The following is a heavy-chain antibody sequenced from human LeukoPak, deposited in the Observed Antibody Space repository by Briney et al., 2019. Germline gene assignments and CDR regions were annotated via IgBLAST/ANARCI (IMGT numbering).Heavy chain of an antibody. D-gene: IGHD6-13*01. J-gene: IGHJ5*02. Sequence: GGSLRLFCAASGFTFSDYWFLWVRQAPGTGLLGASRINSDGSSTSYTDSVRGRFTISRDNAKSTLYLQMNSLRAEDTGVYYCARGPKPIPAAGLNWFDPWGQGALVIVST. CDR2: INSDGSST. V-gene: IGHV3-74*01. CDR3: ARGPKPIPAAGLNWFDP. CDR1: GFTFSDYW.